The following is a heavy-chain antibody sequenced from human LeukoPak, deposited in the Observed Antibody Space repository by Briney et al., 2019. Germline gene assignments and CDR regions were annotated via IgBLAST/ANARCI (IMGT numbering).Heavy chain of an antibody. D-gene: IGHD5-18*01. CDR3: ARAHGGDTAMGIDY. V-gene: IGHV3-20*04. J-gene: IGHJ4*02. CDR1: GFTFDDYG. CDR2: INWNGGST. Sequence: PGGSLRLSCAASGFTFDDYGMSWVRQAPGKGLEWVSGINWNGGSTGYADSVKGRFTISRDNAKNSPYLQMNSLRAEDTALYYCARAHGGDTAMGIDYWGQGTLVTVSS.